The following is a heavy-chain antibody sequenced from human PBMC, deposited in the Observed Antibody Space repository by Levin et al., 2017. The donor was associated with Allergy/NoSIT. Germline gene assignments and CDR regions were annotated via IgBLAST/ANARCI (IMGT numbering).Heavy chain of an antibody. V-gene: IGHV1-18*01. J-gene: IGHJ4*02. CDR3: ARATSHPYYFDY. CDR1: GYTFTSYG. CDR2: ISAYNGNS. Sequence: PGASVKVSCKASGYTFTSYGIGWVRQAPGQGFEWMGWISAYNGNSNFAQNLQGRVTMTTDTSTSTAYMELRSLRSDDTAFYYCARATSHPYYFDYWGQGTLVTVSS.